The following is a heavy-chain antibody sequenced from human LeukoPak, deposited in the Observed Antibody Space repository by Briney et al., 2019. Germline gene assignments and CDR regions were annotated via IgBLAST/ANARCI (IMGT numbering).Heavy chain of an antibody. CDR1: GGSISSSSYY. J-gene: IGHJ4*02. CDR3: ARQGGCSSTSCYSPLFDY. CDR2: IYYSGST. Sequence: SETLSLTCTVSGGSISSSSYYWGWIRQPPGKGLEWFGSIYYSGSTYYNPSLKSRVTISVDTSKNQFSLKLSSVTAADTAVYSCARQGGCSSTSCYSPLFDYWGQGTLVTVSS. V-gene: IGHV4-39*01. D-gene: IGHD2-2*01.